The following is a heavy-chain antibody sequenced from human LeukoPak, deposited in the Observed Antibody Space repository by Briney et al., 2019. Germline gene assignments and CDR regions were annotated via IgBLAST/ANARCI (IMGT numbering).Heavy chain of an antibody. CDR3: ARLGPSGSYYEYFDY. Sequence: SQTLSLTCTVSGGSISSGDYYWSWIRQPPGKGLEWIGYIYHSGSTYYNPSLKSRVTISVDRSKNQFSLKLSSVTAADTAVYYCARLGPSGSYYEYFDYWGQGTLVTVSS. CDR2: IYHSGST. J-gene: IGHJ4*02. D-gene: IGHD1-26*01. CDR1: GGSISSGDYY. V-gene: IGHV4-30-4*01.